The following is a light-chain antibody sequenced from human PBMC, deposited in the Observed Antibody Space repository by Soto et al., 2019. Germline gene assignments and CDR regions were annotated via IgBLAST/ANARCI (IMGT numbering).Light chain of an antibody. V-gene: IGKV3-20*01. Sequence: EIVLTQSPGTLSLSPGERATLSCRASQSVGSSYLAWYQQKPGKAPRLLIYGASRRATGIPDRFSGSGSWTDFTLTSSRLEPEVFAVYYCQQYGSSQLIFGGGPKVEIK. CDR2: GAS. J-gene: IGKJ4*01. CDR1: QSVGSSY. CDR3: QQYGSSQLI.